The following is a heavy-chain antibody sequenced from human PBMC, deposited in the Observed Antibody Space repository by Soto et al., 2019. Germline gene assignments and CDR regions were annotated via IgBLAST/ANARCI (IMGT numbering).Heavy chain of an antibody. J-gene: IGHJ4*02. CDR1: GGSISSYY. V-gene: IGHV4-59*01. Sequence: SETLSLTCTVSGGSISSYYWSWIRQPPGKGLEWIGYIYYSGSTNYNPSLKSRVTISVDTSKNQFSLKLSSVTAADTAVYYCARVGYCSSTSCLDYFDYWGQGTLVTVSS. CDR3: ARVGYCSSTSCLDYFDY. D-gene: IGHD2-2*01. CDR2: IYYSGST.